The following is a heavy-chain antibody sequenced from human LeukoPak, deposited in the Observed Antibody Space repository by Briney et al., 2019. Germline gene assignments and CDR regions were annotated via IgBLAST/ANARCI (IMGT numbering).Heavy chain of an antibody. D-gene: IGHD3-22*01. Sequence: GGSLRLSCAAPGFTFNTYAMTYFRQAPGKGLEWVSSINSGGTNTYYADSVKGRFTISRDNSENTLYLQMNSLTAEDTAIYYCANGKDRSPITMIPDYWGQGTLVTVSS. CDR3: ANGKDRSPITMIPDY. CDR2: INSGGTNT. J-gene: IGHJ4*02. V-gene: IGHV3-23*01. CDR1: GFTFNTYA.